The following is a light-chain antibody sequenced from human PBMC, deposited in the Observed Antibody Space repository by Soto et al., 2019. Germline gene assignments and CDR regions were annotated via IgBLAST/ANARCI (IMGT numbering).Light chain of an antibody. CDR2: KAS. J-gene: IGKJ1*01. CDR1: QTISSW. Sequence: DIQMTQSPSTLSGSVGDRVTITCRASQTISSWLAWYQHKPGKATKLRIYKASTLKSGVPSRFSGSGSGTEFTLTISSLQPDDFATYYCQHYNSYSEAFGQGTKVELK. V-gene: IGKV1-5*03. CDR3: QHYNSYSEA.